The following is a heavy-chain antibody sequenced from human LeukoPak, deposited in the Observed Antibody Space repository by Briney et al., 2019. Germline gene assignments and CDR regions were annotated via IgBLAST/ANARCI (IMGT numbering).Heavy chain of an antibody. CDR3: ASPRYSSGWYYFDY. CDR1: GYTFTSYG. D-gene: IGHD6-19*01. CDR2: IIPIFGTA. Sequence: SVKVSCKASGYTFTSYGISWVRQAPGQGLEWMGGIIPIFGTANYAQKFQGRVTITADESTSTAYMELSSLRSEDTAVYYCASPRYSSGWYYFDYWGQGTLVTVSS. V-gene: IGHV1-69*13. J-gene: IGHJ4*02.